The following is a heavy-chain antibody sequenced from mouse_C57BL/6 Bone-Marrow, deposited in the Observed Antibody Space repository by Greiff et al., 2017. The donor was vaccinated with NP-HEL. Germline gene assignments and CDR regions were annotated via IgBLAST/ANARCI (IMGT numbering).Heavy chain of an antibody. V-gene: IGHV1-52*01. D-gene: IGHD1-1*02. J-gene: IGHJ2*01. CDR3: AREWCISLDY. CDR1: GYTFTSYW. Sequence: QVQLQQSGAELVRPGSSVKLSCKASGYTFTSYWMHWVKQRPIQGLEWIGNIDPSDSETHYNQKFKDKATLTVDKSSSKSYMQLSSLKSEDSAVYYCAREWCISLDYGGQGTTLTVSS. CDR2: IDPSDSET.